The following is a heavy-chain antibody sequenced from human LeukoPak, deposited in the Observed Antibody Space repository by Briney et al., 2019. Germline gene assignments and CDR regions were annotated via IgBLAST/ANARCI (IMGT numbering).Heavy chain of an antibody. CDR2: IYTSGST. Sequence: NSSETLSLTCTVSGGSISSYYWSWIRQPAGKGLEWIGRIYTSGSTNYNPSLKSRVTMSVDTSKNQFSLKLSSVTAADTAVYYCAKVATIEYYFDYWGQGTLVTVSS. CDR1: GGSISSYY. D-gene: IGHD5-12*01. CDR3: AKVATIEYYFDY. V-gene: IGHV4-4*07. J-gene: IGHJ4*02.